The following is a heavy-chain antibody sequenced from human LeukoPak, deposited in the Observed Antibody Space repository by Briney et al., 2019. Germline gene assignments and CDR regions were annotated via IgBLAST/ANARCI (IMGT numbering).Heavy chain of an antibody. CDR1: GGSISSYY. CDR2: IYYSGST. CDR3: ARGLGGSYGAWYAFDF. J-gene: IGHJ3*01. D-gene: IGHD5-18*01. Sequence: PSETLSLTCTVSGGSISSYYWSWIRQPPGKRLEWIGYIYYSGSTNYNPSLKSRVTISVDTSKNHFFLKLSSVTAADTAVYYCARGLGGSYGAWYAFDFWGQGTMATVSS. V-gene: IGHV4-59*08.